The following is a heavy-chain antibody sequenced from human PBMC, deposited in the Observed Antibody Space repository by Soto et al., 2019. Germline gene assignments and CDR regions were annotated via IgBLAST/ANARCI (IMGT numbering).Heavy chain of an antibody. D-gene: IGHD1-26*01. Sequence: PGGSLRLSCAASGFTFSSYGMHWVRQAPGKGLEWVAVISYDGSNKYYADSVKGRFTISRDNSKNTLYLQMNSLRAEDTAVYYCAKDLEAVVGVFDYWGQGALVTVSS. CDR2: ISYDGSNK. CDR3: AKDLEAVVGVFDY. V-gene: IGHV3-30*18. J-gene: IGHJ4*02. CDR1: GFTFSSYG.